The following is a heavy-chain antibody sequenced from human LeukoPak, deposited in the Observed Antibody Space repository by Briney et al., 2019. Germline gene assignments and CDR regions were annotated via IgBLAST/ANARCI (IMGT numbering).Heavy chain of an antibody. CDR1: GYTFTSYG. CDR2: ISAYNGNT. V-gene: IGHV1-18*01. CDR3: ARRYCSGGSFYSRSPFDY. Sequence: ASVKVSCKASGYTFTSYGISWVRQAPGQGLEWMGWISAYNGNTNYAQKLQGRVTMTTDTSTSTAYMELRSLRSDDTAVYYCARRYCSGGSFYSRSPFDYWGQGTLVTVSS. D-gene: IGHD2-15*01. J-gene: IGHJ4*02.